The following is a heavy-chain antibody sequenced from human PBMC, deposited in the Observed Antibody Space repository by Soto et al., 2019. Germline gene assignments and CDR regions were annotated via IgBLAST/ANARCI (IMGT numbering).Heavy chain of an antibody. J-gene: IGHJ6*02. Sequence: EVQLVESGGGLIQPGGSLRLSCAVSGSTVSSNYMHWVRLAPGKGLEWVSVMYTGGETYYADSVKGRFTVSRDNSKNTVYLQMSSLRAEDTAIYYCARAFTLSSYYYNGFDVWGQGTTVTVSS. CDR2: MYTGGET. D-gene: IGHD2-15*01. V-gene: IGHV3-53*02. CDR3: ARAFTLSSYYYNGFDV. CDR1: GSTVSSNY.